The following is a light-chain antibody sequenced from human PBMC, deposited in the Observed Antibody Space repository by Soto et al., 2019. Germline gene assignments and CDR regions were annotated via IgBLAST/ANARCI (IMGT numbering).Light chain of an antibody. J-gene: IGLJ1*01. Sequence: QSALTQPPSVSGSPGQSVTISCTGTSSDVGSYNRVSWYQQPPGTAPKLMIYEVSNRPSGVPDRFSGSKSGNTAFLIISGLQAEDEADYYCSSYTSSSTYVFGTGTKAPS. V-gene: IGLV2-18*02. CDR3: SSYTSSSTYV. CDR1: SSDVGSYNR. CDR2: EVS.